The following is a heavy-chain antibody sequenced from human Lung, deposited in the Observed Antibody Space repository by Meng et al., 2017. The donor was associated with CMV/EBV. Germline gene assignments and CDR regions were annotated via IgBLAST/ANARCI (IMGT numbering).Heavy chain of an antibody. CDR2: ICESGST. CDR3: AREGTNSYYFDY. J-gene: IGHJ4*02. Sequence: VSGDSISNGDSYWSWIRQPPGEGLAWIRYICESGSTSYNPSLGSRVTISVDTSKNQFSLKVMSVTAADTAVYYCAREGTNSYYFDYWGQGTLVTVSS. CDR1: GDSISNGDSY. V-gene: IGHV4-30-4*01. D-gene: IGHD1-14*01.